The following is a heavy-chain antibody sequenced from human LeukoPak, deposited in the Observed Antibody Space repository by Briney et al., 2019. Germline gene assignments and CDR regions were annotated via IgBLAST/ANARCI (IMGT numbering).Heavy chain of an antibody. V-gene: IGHV1-2*02. CDR2: INPNSGGT. D-gene: IGHD3-22*01. CDR3: ARGPFYHDSSGYPPYYYYYMDV. J-gene: IGHJ6*03. Sequence: ASVKVSCKASGYTFTGYYMHWVRQAPGQGLEWMGWINPNSGGTNYAQKFQGRVTMTRDTSISTAYMELSRLRSDDTAVYYCARGPFYHDSSGYPPYYYYYMDVWDKGTTVTISS. CDR1: GYTFTGYY.